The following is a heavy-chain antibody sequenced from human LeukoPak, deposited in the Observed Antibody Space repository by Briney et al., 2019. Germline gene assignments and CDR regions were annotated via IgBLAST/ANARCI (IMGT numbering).Heavy chain of an antibody. J-gene: IGHJ6*02. Sequence: PGGSLRLSCAASGFTFNSYAMSWVRQAPGKGLEWVSVIYSGGSTYYADSVKGRFTISRDNSKNTLYLQMNSLRAEDTAVYYCARDRRISYSSSWDNYYYYGMDVWGQGTTVTVSS. CDR2: IYSGGST. V-gene: IGHV3-66*01. CDR1: GFTFNSYA. D-gene: IGHD6-13*01. CDR3: ARDRRISYSSSWDNYYYYGMDV.